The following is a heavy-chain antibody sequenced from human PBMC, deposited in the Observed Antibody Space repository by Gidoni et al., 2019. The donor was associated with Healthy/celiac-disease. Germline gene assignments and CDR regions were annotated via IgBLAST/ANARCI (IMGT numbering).Heavy chain of an antibody. CDR2: IYYSGST. Sequence: QVQLQESGPGLVKPSQTLSRTCTVSGGSISSGDYYWSWLRQPPGKGLEWIGYIYYSGSTYYNPSLKSRVTISVDTCKNQFSLKMSSVTASDTAVYYCARVSYYYDSSGQSNAFDIWGQGTMVTVSS. CDR1: GGSISSGDYY. V-gene: IGHV4-30-4*01. D-gene: IGHD3-22*01. CDR3: ARVSYYYDSSGQSNAFDI. J-gene: IGHJ3*02.